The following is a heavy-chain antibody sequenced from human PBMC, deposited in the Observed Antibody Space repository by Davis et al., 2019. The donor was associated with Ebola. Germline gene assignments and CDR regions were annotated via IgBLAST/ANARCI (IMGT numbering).Heavy chain of an antibody. D-gene: IGHD2-2*01. CDR2: INHGGST. CDR1: GGSFSGYY. CDR3: ASMPAFYYAFDV. V-gene: IGHV4-34*01. Sequence: MPSETLSLTCAVYGGSFSGYYWTWIRQPPGKGLEWIGEINHGGSTNYNPSLKTRVTMSVDTSKNQFSLKLSSVTAADTAVYYCASMPAFYYAFDVWGKGTTVTVSS. J-gene: IGHJ6*04.